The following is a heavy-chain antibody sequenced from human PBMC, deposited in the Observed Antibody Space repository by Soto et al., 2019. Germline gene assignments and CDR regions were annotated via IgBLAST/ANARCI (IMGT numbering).Heavy chain of an antibody. D-gene: IGHD3-10*01. J-gene: IGHJ4*02. Sequence: AAGFTFGNHAVSRVRQTPGKGLEWVSTIIYSGGSTYYADSVKGRFITSRDNSKNTLYLQMNSLRVEDTAVYYCAKKLHFGSGIYFFYFDYWGQGPLVTSPQ. V-gene: IGHV3-23*01. CDR2: IIYSGGST. CDR3: AKKLHFGSGIYFFYFDY. CDR1: GFTFGNHA.